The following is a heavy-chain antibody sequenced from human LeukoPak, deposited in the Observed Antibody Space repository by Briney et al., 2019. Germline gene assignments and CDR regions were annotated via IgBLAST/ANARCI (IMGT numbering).Heavy chain of an antibody. J-gene: IGHJ4*02. CDR3: ARGIAVVSFDY. D-gene: IGHD3-22*01. CDR2: ISAYNGNT. V-gene: IGHV1-18*01. Sequence: ASVKVSCKASGYTFTIYGISWVRQAPGQGLEWMGWISAYNGNTNYAQKLQGRVTMTTDTSTSTAYMALRSVRSDDTAVYSCARGIAVVSFDYWGEGTLVTVSS. CDR1: GYTFTIYG.